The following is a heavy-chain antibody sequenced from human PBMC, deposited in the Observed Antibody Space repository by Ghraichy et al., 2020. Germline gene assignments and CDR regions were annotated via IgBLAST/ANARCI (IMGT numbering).Heavy chain of an antibody. J-gene: IGHJ5*02. CDR1: GGSISSYY. CDR3: ARVADYSNYYWFDP. Sequence: ETLSLTCTVSGGSISSYYWSWIRQPPGKGLEWIGYIYYSGSTNYNPSLKSRVTISVDTSKNQFSLKLSSVTAADTAVYYCARVADYSNYYWFDPWGQGTLVTVSS. D-gene: IGHD4-11*01. CDR2: IYYSGST. V-gene: IGHV4-59*01.